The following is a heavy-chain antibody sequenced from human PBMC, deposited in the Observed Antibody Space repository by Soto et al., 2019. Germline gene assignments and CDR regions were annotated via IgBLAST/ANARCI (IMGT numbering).Heavy chain of an antibody. CDR2: IPSDGRDV. J-gene: IGHJ4*02. CDR1: GFNFREFL. CDR3: TRDDPGLGIDY. Sequence: PGGSLRLSCEASGFNFREFLMHWVRQPPGKGPEWVSNIPSDGRDVSYADSVRGRFTISRDDARNTLYLQMSDLRVEDTAIYYCTRDDPGLGIDYWGPATHVTVS. V-gene: IGHV3-74*01. D-gene: IGHD1-26*01.